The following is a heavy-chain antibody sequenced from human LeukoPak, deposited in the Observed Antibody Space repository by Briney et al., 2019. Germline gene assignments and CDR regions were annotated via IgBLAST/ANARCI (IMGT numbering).Heavy chain of an antibody. CDR1: GGSISSSSYY. CDR3: AREGLALYTADNWFDP. Sequence: SETLSLTCTVSGGSISSSSYYWGWIRQPPGKGLEWIGSIYYSGSTYYNPSLKSRVTISVDTSKNQFSLKLSSVTAADTAVYYCAREGLALYTADNWFDPWGQGTLVTVSS. J-gene: IGHJ5*02. V-gene: IGHV4-39*07. CDR2: IYYSGST. D-gene: IGHD2-2*02.